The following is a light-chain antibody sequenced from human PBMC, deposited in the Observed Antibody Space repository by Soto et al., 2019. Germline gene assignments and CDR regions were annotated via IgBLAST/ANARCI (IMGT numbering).Light chain of an antibody. CDR1: NSDVGTYNY. J-gene: IGLJ2*01. V-gene: IGLV2-14*01. CDR2: DVS. Sequence: QSVLTQPASVSGSPGQSITISCTGTNSDVGTYNYVSWYQQHPGNAPKLMIYDVSSRPSGVSNRFAGFKSGNTASLTISGLQEEDDADYYCRSDTSNSTVVFGGGTKLTVL. CDR3: RSDTSNSTVV.